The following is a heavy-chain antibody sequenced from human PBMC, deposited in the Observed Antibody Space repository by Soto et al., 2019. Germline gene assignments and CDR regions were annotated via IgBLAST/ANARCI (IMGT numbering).Heavy chain of an antibody. CDR1: GASISSNNSY. CDR3: ARRERNGPDFDSPLDS. Sequence: SETLSLTCTVSGASISSNNSYWAWIRQPPGKGLEWIGSVYYSGNTYHNPSFKSRVTMSVDTSKNQFSLNLNSVTAADTAVYYCARRERNGPDFDSPLDSWGQGTLVTVSS. D-gene: IGHD3-9*01. CDR2: VYYSGNT. V-gene: IGHV4-39*01. J-gene: IGHJ4*02.